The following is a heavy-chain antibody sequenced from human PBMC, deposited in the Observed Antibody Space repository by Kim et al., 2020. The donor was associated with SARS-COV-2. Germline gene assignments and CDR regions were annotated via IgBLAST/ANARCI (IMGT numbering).Heavy chain of an antibody. V-gene: IGHV4-59*13. J-gene: IGHJ5*02. Sequence: SETLSLTCTVSGGSISSYYWSWIRQPPGKGLEWIGYIYYSGSTNYNPSLKSRVTISVDTSKNQFSLKLSSVTAADTAVYYCATAEGSYYDILTGSNNWFDPWGQGTLVTVSS. CDR3: ATAEGSYYDILTGSNNWFDP. CDR1: GGSISSYY. CDR2: IYYSGST. D-gene: IGHD3-9*01.